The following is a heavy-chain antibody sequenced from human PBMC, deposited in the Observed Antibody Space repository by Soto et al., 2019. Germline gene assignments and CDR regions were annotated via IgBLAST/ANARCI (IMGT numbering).Heavy chain of an antibody. J-gene: IGHJ4*02. V-gene: IGHV4-39*07. CDR3: ARGLVEFDY. CDR1: GGSISSSNDY. Sequence: SETLSLTCTVSGGSISSSNDYWVWIRQPPGKGLEWIGSFYFGGSTNYNPSLKSRVTISVDTSKNQFSLKLSSVTAADTAVYYCARGLVEFDYWGQGTLVTVSS. CDR2: FYFGGST. D-gene: IGHD6-19*01.